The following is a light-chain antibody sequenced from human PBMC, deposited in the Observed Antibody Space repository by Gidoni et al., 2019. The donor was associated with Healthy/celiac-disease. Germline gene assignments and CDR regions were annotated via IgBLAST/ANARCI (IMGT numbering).Light chain of an antibody. CDR2: GAS. CDR1: QSVSRN. CDR3: QQYNNWPPRGT. J-gene: IGKJ2*01. V-gene: IGKV3-15*01. Sequence: IVMTQSPATLSVSPGERATLSCRASQSVSRNLAGYQQQPGQAPRLLIYGASTRATGIPARCSGSGSGTEFTLTISSLQSEEFAVYYCQQYNNWPPRGTFGQGTKLEIK.